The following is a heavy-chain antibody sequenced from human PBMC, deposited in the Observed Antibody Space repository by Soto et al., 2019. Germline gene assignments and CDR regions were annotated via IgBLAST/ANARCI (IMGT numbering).Heavy chain of an antibody. D-gene: IGHD3-9*01. CDR1: SASITINY. V-gene: IGHV4-59*01. CDR3: ARVVRDYDIVTGYYIGQYFDF. Sequence: GRLSLTCTSSSASITINYWNWLRQRPGNSLEWIGDPNYSGSTNYNPPLKSRVTISVDTSKNQFSLKMSSVTAADTAFYYCARVVRDYDIVTGYYIGQYFDFCRQVTRVT. J-gene: IGHJ4*02. CDR2: PNYSGST.